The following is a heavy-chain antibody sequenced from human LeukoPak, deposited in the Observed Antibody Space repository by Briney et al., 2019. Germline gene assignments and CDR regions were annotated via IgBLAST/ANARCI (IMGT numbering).Heavy chain of an antibody. V-gene: IGHV1-8*01. CDR2: MDRNSETT. Sequence: EASVKVSCKASGYTFTRYEINWVRQAPGQGLEWIGWMDRNSETTGYAHQFQGRVTMTRNTSISTAYMELSSLTSEDTAVYYCARVYYGYFQYWGQGTLVIVSS. J-gene: IGHJ1*01. D-gene: IGHD3-10*01. CDR1: GYTFTRYE. CDR3: ARVYYGYFQY.